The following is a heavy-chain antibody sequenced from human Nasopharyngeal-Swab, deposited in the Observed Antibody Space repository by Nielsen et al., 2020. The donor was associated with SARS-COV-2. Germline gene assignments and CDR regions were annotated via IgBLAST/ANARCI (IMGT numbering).Heavy chain of an antibody. Sequence: ASVKVSCKTSGYTFTSYGINWVRQAPGQGLEWMGWISVYNGDTNYAQNFQGRVTMTTDTSTSTAYLELRSLRSDDTAVYYCARRGYDILTGYSSGGRYNYYYYMDVWGKGTTVTVSS. CDR3: ARRGYDILTGYSSGGRYNYYYYMDV. J-gene: IGHJ6*03. D-gene: IGHD3-9*01. CDR2: ISVYNGDT. CDR1: GYTFTSYG. V-gene: IGHV1-18*04.